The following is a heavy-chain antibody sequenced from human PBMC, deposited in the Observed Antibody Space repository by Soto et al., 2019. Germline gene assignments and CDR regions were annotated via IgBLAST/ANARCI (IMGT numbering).Heavy chain of an antibody. CDR1: GYTFTSYD. V-gene: IGHV1-8*01. J-gene: IGHJ6*03. Sequence: ASVKVSCKASGYTFTSYDINWVRQATGQGLEWMGWMNPNSGNTGYAQKFQGRVTMTRNTSISTAYMELSSLRSEDTAVYYCARGEGLLWFGELSSAPNYYYYMDVWGKGTTVTVSS. D-gene: IGHD3-10*01. CDR3: ARGEGLLWFGELSSAPNYYYYMDV. CDR2: MNPNSGNT.